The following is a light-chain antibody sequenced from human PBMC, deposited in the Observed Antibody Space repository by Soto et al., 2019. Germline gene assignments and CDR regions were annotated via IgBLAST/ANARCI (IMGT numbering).Light chain of an antibody. CDR3: QQYGSTPRT. V-gene: IGKV3-20*01. CDR1: QNVGSRY. J-gene: IGKJ1*01. Sequence: EIVLTQSPGTLSLSPGERATLSCRASQNVGSRYLAWYQQKPGQAPRLLIYGTSNRATGIPDRFSGSGSGTAVSLTIRSLEPGDLAAYYCQQYGSTPRTFGQGTKVEIK. CDR2: GTS.